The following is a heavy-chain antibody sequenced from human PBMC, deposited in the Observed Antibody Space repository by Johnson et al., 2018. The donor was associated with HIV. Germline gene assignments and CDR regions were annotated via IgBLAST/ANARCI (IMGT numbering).Heavy chain of an antibody. Sequence: VQLVESGGGVVQPGRSLRLSCAASGFTFSNYAMSWVRQAPGKGLEWVSGINWNGGSAGYADSVKGRFMISRDNAKNSLYLQMNSLRAEDTAVYFCATVWRNEGRHAFDIWGQGTMVTVSS. CDR2: INWNGGSA. J-gene: IGHJ3*02. CDR3: ATVWRNEGRHAFDI. CDR1: GFTFSNYA. V-gene: IGHV3-20*04. D-gene: IGHD1-1*01.